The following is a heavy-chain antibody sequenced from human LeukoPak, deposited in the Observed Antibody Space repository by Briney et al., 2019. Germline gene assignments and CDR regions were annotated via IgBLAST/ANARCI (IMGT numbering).Heavy chain of an antibody. CDR1: GFTFSNYA. D-gene: IGHD3-10*01. CDR3: AKDPRQYFYGSGSWAY. Sequence: QPGESLRLSCAASGFTFSNYAMTWVRQASGKGLEWASGISGSGGSTYYADSVKGRFTISRDDSKNTLYLQMNSLRAEDTAIYYCAKDPRQYFYGSGSWAYWGQGALVTVSS. J-gene: IGHJ4*02. CDR2: ISGSGGST. V-gene: IGHV3-23*01.